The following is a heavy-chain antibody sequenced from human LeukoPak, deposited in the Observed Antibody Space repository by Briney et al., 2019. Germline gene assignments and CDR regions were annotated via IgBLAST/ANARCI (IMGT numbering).Heavy chain of an antibody. V-gene: IGHV4-38-2*02. CDR1: GYSISSGYY. D-gene: IGHD3-22*01. J-gene: IGHJ3*02. CDR3: ARDKTVVVIHDAFDI. Sequence: SETLSLTCTVSGYSISSGYYWGWIRQPPGKGLEWIGSIYHSGSTYYNPSLKSRVTISVDTSKNQFSLKLSSVTAADTAVYYCARDKTVVVIHDAFDIWGQGTMVTVSS. CDR2: IYHSGST.